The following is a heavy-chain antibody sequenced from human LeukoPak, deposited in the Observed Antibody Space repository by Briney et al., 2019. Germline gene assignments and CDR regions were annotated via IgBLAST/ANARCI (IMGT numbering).Heavy chain of an antibody. J-gene: IGHJ4*02. V-gene: IGHV4-59*01. CDR2: IYYSGST. CDR1: GGSISSYY. Sequence: SETPSLTCTVSGGSISSYYWSWIRQPPGKGLEWIGYIYYSGSTKYNPSLKSRVTISVDTSKNQFSLKLSSVIAADTAVYYCARLDTIFGVAKGFDYWGQGILVTVSS. CDR3: ARLDTIFGVAKGFDY. D-gene: IGHD3-3*01.